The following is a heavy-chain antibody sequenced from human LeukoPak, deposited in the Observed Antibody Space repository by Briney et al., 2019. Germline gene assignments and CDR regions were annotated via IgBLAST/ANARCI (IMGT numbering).Heavy chain of an antibody. D-gene: IGHD2-15*01. CDR1: GGSVSSGEYF. CDR2: IYRSGGT. V-gene: IGHV4-31*03. J-gene: IGHJ4*02. CDR3: ARRVVVARFHS. Sequence: SQTLTLTCTVSGGSVSSGEYFWTWIRQHPGKGLEWIGYIYRSGGTYYNPSLQSRVTISRDTYNNQFSLKMSSVTAADTATYYCARRVVVARFHSWGQGGHVTVSS.